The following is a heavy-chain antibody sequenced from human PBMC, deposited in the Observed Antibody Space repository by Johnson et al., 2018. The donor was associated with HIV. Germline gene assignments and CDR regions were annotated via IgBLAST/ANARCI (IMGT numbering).Heavy chain of an antibody. CDR3: ARGGAYCGGDCYHAFDI. Sequence: VHLVESGGALVQPAGSLRLSCPAPAFTFSSYAMSWVRQAPGKGLEWVSAISGSGGSTYYADSVKGRFTISRDNSKNTLYLQMNSLRAEDTAVYYCARGGAYCGGDCYHAFDIWGQGTMVTVSS. CDR2: ISGSGGST. D-gene: IGHD2-21*02. J-gene: IGHJ3*02. CDR1: AFTFSSYA. V-gene: IGHV3-23*04.